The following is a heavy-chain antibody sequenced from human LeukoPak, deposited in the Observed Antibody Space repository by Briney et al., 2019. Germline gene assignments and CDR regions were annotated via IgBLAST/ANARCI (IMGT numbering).Heavy chain of an antibody. Sequence: PGGSLRLSCAASGFTFSSYWMSWVRQAPGKGLEWVANIKQDGSEKYYVDSVKGRFTISRDNAKNSLYLQMNSLRAEDTAVYYCARDFSITFGGVIATYYFDYWGQGTLVTVSP. J-gene: IGHJ4*02. V-gene: IGHV3-7*01. D-gene: IGHD3-16*02. CDR2: IKQDGSEK. CDR1: GFTFSSYW. CDR3: ARDFSITFGGVIATYYFDY.